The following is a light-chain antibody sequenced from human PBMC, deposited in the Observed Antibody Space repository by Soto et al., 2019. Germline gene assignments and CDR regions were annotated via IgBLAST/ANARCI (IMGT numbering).Light chain of an antibody. V-gene: IGKV1-6*01. Sequence: AIQMTQSPSSLSASVGDRVTITCRASQGIRNDLAWYQEKPGKAPKLLIYAASSLQTGVPSRFSGSGSGTDFTLTISSLQAEDFATYYCLQDYKYPRTFGQGTKVEIK. CDR2: AAS. CDR1: QGIRND. CDR3: LQDYKYPRT. J-gene: IGKJ1*01.